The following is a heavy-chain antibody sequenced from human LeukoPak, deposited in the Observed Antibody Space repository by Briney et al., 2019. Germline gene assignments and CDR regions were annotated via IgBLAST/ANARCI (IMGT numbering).Heavy chain of an antibody. CDR2: IIPIFGAA. J-gene: IGHJ3*02. CDR1: GGTFSSYA. D-gene: IGHD3-3*01. CDR3: ARARSLWSGYFYDASDI. Sequence: SVKVSCKASGGTFSSYAISWVRQAPGQGLEWMGGIIPIFGAANYAQKFQGRVTITTDESTSTAYMELSSLRSEDTAVYYCARARSLWSGYFYDASDIWGQGTIVTVSS. V-gene: IGHV1-69*05.